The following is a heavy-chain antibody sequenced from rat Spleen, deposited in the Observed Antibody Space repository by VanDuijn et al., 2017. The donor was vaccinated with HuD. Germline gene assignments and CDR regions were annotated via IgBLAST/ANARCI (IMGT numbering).Heavy chain of an antibody. CDR1: GFTFSSFA. Sequence: EVQLVESGGGLVQPGRSLKLSCAASGFTFSSFAMAWVRQAPKKGLEWVATITSGGSNTYYPDSVKGRFTISRDNAKSTLYLQMDSLRSEDTATYYCARHEDYYSNYPHWYFDFWGPGTMVTVSS. D-gene: IGHD1-2*01. CDR2: ITSGGSNT. J-gene: IGHJ1*01. CDR3: ARHEDYYSNYPHWYFDF. V-gene: IGHV5-25*01.